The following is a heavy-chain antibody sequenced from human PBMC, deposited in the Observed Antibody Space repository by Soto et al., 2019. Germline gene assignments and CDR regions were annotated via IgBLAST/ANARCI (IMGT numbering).Heavy chain of an antibody. CDR1: GDLFNNYA. Sequence: QGQLVQSGAEVKEPGSSVKVSCKATGDLFNNYAFNWVRQAPGQGLEWMGRISPLFSTTNYAQKFQGRVTLGADELTTIVYLDVSNLESADTXXYYCAASSSVAAAGYFKFWGQGTLVTVSP. D-gene: IGHD6-13*01. CDR3: AASSSVAAAGYFKF. J-gene: IGHJ4*02. V-gene: IGHV1-69*01. CDR2: ISPLFSTT.